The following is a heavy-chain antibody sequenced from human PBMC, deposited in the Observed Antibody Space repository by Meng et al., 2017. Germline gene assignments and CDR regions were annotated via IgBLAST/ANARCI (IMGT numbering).Heavy chain of an antibody. CDR2: IYTSGST. V-gene: IGHV4-61*02. J-gene: IGHJ5*02. CDR1: GGSISSGSYY. CDR3: ARGLKPVITMVRGNWFDP. D-gene: IGHD3-10*01. Sequence: SCTVSGGSISSGSYYWSWIRQPAGKGLEWIGRIYTSGSTNYNPSLKSRVTISVDTSKNQFSLKLSSVTAADTAVYYCARGLKPVITMVRGNWFDPWGQGTLVTVSS.